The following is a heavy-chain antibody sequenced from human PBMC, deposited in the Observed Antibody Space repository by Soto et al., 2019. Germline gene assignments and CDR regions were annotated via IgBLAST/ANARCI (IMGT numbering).Heavy chain of an antibody. CDR3: ARGDVFDL. Sequence: QVQLQESGPGLVKPSETVSLICTVSGASISGYFWCWLRQPAGQGLEWIGRIYSSGNDNYNPSLKSRVTMSVDMSKNQFSLKVTSVTAADTAMYYCARGDVFDLWGQGTKVTVSS. V-gene: IGHV4-4*07. CDR2: IYSSGND. J-gene: IGHJ3*01. CDR1: GASISGYF.